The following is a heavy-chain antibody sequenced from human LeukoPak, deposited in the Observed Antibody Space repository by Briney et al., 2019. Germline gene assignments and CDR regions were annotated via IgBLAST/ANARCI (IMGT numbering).Heavy chain of an antibody. J-gene: IGHJ5*02. CDR3: ARVIQLSPIGCCWFDP. CDR1: GGSISSGGYS. Sequence: SQTLSLTCAVSGGSISSGGYSWSWIRQPPGKGLEWIGYIYHSGSTYYNPSLKSRVTISVDRSKNQFSLKLSSVTAADTAVYYCARVIQLSPIGCCWFDPCGQGTLVTVSS. CDR2: IYHSGST. D-gene: IGHD5-18*01. V-gene: IGHV4-30-2*01.